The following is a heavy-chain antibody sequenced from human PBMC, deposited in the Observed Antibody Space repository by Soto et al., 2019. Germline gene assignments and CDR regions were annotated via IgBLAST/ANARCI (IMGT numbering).Heavy chain of an antibody. Sequence: GGSLRLSCAASGFTFSSYWMHWVRQAPGKGLVWVSRINSDGSSTSYSDSVKGRFTISRDNAKNTLYLQMNSLRAEDTAVYYCARVVVPAAPGWFDPWGQGTLVTVSS. CDR3: ARVVVPAAPGWFDP. J-gene: IGHJ5*02. D-gene: IGHD2-2*01. V-gene: IGHV3-74*01. CDR1: GFTFSSYW. CDR2: INSDGSST.